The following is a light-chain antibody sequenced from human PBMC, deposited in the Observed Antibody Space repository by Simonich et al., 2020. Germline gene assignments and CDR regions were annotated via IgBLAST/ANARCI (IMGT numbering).Light chain of an antibody. Sequence: QSALTQPASVSGSPGQSITISCTGTSSDVGGYNYVSWYQQHPGKAPKLMIYDVSKRPSGVSYLFSGSKSGNTASLTISGLQAEDEADYYCSSYTSSSTLVFGGGTKLTVL. CDR1: SSDVGGYNY. CDR2: DVS. J-gene: IGLJ2*01. V-gene: IGLV2-14*01. CDR3: SSYTSSSTLV.